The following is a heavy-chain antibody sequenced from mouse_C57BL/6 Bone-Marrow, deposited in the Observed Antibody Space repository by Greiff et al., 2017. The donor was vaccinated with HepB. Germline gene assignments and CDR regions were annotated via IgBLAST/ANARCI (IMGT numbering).Heavy chain of an antibody. CDR1: GYTFTSYG. CDR2: IYIGNGYT. J-gene: IGHJ3*01. D-gene: IGHD2-1*01. V-gene: IGHV1-58*01. CDR3: ARLYYGNPCAY. Sequence: VQLKQSGAELVRPGSSVKMSCKTSGYTFTSYGLNWVKQRPGQGLEWIGYIYIGNGYTEYNEKFKGKATLTSDTSSSTACMQLSSLTSEDSAIYFFARLYYGNPCAYWGQGTRVTVSA.